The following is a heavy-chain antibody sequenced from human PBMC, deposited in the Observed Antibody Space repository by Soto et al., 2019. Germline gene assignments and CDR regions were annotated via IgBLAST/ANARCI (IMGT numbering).Heavy chain of an antibody. CDR2: IIPIFGTA. CDR3: ARVNLLDMVATMYYYGMDV. CDR1: GGTFSSYA. J-gene: IGHJ6*02. Sequence: QVQLVQSGAEVKKPGSSVKVSCKASGGTFSSYAISWVRQAPGQGLEWMGGIIPIFGTANYAQKFQGRVTITADESTSTDYMELSSLRSEDTAVYYCARVNLLDMVATMYYYGMDVWGQGTTVTVSS. V-gene: IGHV1-69*01. D-gene: IGHD5-12*01.